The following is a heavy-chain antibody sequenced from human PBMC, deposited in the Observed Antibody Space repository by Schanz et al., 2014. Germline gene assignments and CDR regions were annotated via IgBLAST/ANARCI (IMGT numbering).Heavy chain of an antibody. J-gene: IGHJ4*02. V-gene: IGHV3-66*01. Sequence: VQLVESGGGVVQPGRSLRLSCAVSGFTFSNCDMTWVRQAPGKGLEWVSVIYSGGSTYYADSVKGRFTISRDNSKNTLYVQMNSLRAEDTAVYYCAKSMYSTSWAFDFWGQGAQVTVSS. CDR1: GFTFSNCD. D-gene: IGHD2-2*01. CDR3: AKSMYSTSWAFDF. CDR2: IYSGGST.